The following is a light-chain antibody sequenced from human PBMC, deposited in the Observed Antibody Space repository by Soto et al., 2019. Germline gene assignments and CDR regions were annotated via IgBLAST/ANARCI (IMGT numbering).Light chain of an antibody. CDR3: TSYAGSNIWV. V-gene: IGLV2-8*01. CDR1: SSDVGAYNY. CDR2: EVN. J-gene: IGLJ3*02. Sequence: QSALTQPPSASGSPGQSVTISCTGTSSDVGAYNYVSWYQQYPGKAPILLIYEVNKRPSGVPDRFSGSKSGKTAALTVSGLQPEDEADYHGTSYAGSNIWVFGGGTNLTVL.